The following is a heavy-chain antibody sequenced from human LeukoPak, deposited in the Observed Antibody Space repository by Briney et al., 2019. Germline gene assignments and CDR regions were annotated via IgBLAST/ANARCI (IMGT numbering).Heavy chain of an antibody. J-gene: IGHJ3*02. Sequence: ASVKVSRKASGYTFTTYGIYWVRHAPGQGPERMGWINAYNGNTNYAQKLQVRGTMTTDTSTSTAYMELRSLRSDDTAVYYCARGGYSGSLDIWGQGTMVTVSS. CDR1: GYTFTTYG. V-gene: IGHV1-18*01. CDR3: ARGGYSGSLDI. CDR2: INAYNGNT. D-gene: IGHD1-26*01.